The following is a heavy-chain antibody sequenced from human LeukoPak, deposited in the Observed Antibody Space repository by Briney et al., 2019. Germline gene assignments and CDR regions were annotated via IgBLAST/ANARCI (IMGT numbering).Heavy chain of an antibody. Sequence: SETLSLTCTVSGGSIGSSSYYWGWIRQPPGKGLEWIGSIYYSGSTYYNPSLKSRVTISVETSKNQFSLKLSSVTAADTAVYYCARPTGWPGPYYFDYWGQGTLVTVSS. CDR2: IYYSGST. CDR1: GGSIGSSSYY. V-gene: IGHV4-39*01. J-gene: IGHJ4*02. CDR3: ARPTGWPGPYYFDY.